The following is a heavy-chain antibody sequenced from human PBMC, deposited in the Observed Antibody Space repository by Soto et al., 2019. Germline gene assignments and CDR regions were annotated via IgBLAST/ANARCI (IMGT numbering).Heavy chain of an antibody. V-gene: IGHV4-34*01. CDR1: GGYFSGYY. Sequence: ASETQSLTCAVYGGYFSGYYWSWIRQPPGKGLEWFGEINHSGSTNYNPSLKSRVTISVDTSKNQFSLKLSSVTAADTAVYYCARGRKYYYGSGSYYNVYYFDYWGQGTQVTVSS. D-gene: IGHD3-10*01. J-gene: IGHJ4*02. CDR3: ARGRKYYYGSGSYYNVYYFDY. CDR2: INHSGST.